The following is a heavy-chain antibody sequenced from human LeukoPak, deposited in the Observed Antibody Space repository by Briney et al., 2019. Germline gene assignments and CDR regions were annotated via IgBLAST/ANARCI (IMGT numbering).Heavy chain of an antibody. D-gene: IGHD6-13*01. Sequence: GASVKVSCKASGYTFTGYYMHWVRQAPGQGLEWMGWINPNSGGTNYAQKFQGRVTMTRDTSISTAYMELSRLRSDDTAVYYCARVRVLRGGSWFLPPPHYFDYWGQGTLVTVSS. CDR1: GYTFTGYY. CDR2: INPNSGGT. J-gene: IGHJ4*02. V-gene: IGHV1-2*02. CDR3: ARVRVLRGGSWFLPPPHYFDY.